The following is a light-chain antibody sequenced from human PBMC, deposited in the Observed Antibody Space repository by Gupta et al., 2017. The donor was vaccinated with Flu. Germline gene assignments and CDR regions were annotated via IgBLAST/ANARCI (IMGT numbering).Light chain of an antibody. CDR1: QSISSY. CDR3: QQSYTTPLT. CDR2: SAS. Sequence: DMQTTPSPSSLSASVGDRVTITCRASQSISSYVNWYQQTPGKAPKFLIYSASNLQSGVSSRFSGSGSGTDFTLTISSLQPEDFATYYCQQSYTTPLTFGGGTKVEIK. V-gene: IGKV1-39*01. J-gene: IGKJ4*01.